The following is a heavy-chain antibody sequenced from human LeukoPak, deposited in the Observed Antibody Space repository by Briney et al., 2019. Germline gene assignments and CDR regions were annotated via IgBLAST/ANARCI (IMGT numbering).Heavy chain of an antibody. CDR2: INPNSGGT. Sequence: VASVKVSCKASGYTFTGYYMHWVRQAPGQELEWMGWINPNSGGTNYAQKFQGRVTMTRDTSISTAYMELSRLRSDDTAVYYCARDPPVTRDHYYYYMDVWGKGTTVTVSS. V-gene: IGHV1-2*02. CDR1: GYTFTGYY. J-gene: IGHJ6*03. CDR3: ARDPPVTRDHYYYYMDV. D-gene: IGHD4-17*01.